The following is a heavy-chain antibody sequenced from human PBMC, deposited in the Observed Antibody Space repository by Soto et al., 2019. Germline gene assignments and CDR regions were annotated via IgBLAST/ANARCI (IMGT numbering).Heavy chain of an antibody. CDR2: ISAYNGNT. D-gene: IGHD3-3*01. V-gene: IGHV1-18*04. Sequence: XSVKVSCKASGYSFTSYGISWVRQAPGQGLEWMGWISAYNGNTKYTQKLQGRVTMTTDTSTSTAYMELRSLRSDDTAVYYCARDTIFGVVNLDYWGQGTLVTVSS. J-gene: IGHJ4*02. CDR3: ARDTIFGVVNLDY. CDR1: GYSFTSYG.